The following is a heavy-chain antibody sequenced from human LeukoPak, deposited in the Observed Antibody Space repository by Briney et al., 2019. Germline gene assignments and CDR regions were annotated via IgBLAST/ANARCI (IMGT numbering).Heavy chain of an antibody. D-gene: IGHD3-10*01. CDR3: AKSPKSPAISMVRGTSQYNYYMDV. Sequence: GGSLRLSCAASGFTFSTYGMHWVRQAPGKGLEWVAFIRYDGSNKYHADSVKGRFTISRDNSKNTLFLQMNSLRAEDTAVYYCAKSPKSPAISMVRGTSQYNYYMDVWGKGTTVTISS. J-gene: IGHJ6*03. V-gene: IGHV3-30*02. CDR1: GFTFSTYG. CDR2: IRYDGSNK.